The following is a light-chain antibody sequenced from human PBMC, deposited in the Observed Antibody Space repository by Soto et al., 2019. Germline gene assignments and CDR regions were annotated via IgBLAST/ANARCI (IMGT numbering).Light chain of an antibody. Sequence: EIVLTQSPGTLSLSPGERATLSCRASQSVSSSYLAWYQHKPGQAPRLLIYAASSRATGIPDRFSGSGSGTDFTLTITRLEPDDFALYYCQVYGSPFTFGPGTKVDIK. CDR3: QVYGSPFT. J-gene: IGKJ3*01. V-gene: IGKV3-20*01. CDR2: AAS. CDR1: QSVSSSY.